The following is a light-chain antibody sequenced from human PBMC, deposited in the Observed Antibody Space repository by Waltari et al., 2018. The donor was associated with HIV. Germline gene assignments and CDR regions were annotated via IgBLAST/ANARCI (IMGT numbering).Light chain of an antibody. V-gene: IGLV2-8*01. Sequence: QPALTQPPSASGSPGQPVSFSCTGTSSDVGGFKYVTWYQQHPSKAPKLMIYEVSKRPTGVPDRFTGSKSGNAASLTGSALQAEDEADFYCLSYTSSNNFVVFGGGTKLTIL. CDR2: EVS. CDR3: LSYTSSNNFVV. J-gene: IGLJ2*01. CDR1: SSDVGGFKY.